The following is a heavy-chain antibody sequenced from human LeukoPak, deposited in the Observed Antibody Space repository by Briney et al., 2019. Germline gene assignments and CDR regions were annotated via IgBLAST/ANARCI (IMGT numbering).Heavy chain of an antibody. CDR1: GFTFSSYA. Sequence: GGSLRLSCAASGFTFSSYAMSWVRQAPGKGLEWVSAISGSGGSTYCADSVKGRFTISRDNSKKTLHLQMNSLIAEDTAVYYCESLGVPGRFDPWGQGTLVTVSS. J-gene: IGHJ5*02. CDR3: ESLGVPGRFDP. D-gene: IGHD3-10*01. V-gene: IGHV3-23*01. CDR2: ISGSGGST.